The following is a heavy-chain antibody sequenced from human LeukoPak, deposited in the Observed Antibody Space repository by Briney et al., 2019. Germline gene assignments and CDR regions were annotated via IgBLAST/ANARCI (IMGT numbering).Heavy chain of an antibody. Sequence: SETLSLTCTVSGGSVSNGNYYWSWLRQPPGKALEWIGYIYYSGSTNYNPSLKSRVTISVDTSKNQFSLKLSSVTAADTAVYYCARENYDFWSGPTGSYYGMDVWGQGTTVTVSS. J-gene: IGHJ6*02. V-gene: IGHV4-61*01. D-gene: IGHD3-3*01. CDR2: IYYSGST. CDR3: ARENYDFWSGPTGSYYGMDV. CDR1: GGSVSNGNYY.